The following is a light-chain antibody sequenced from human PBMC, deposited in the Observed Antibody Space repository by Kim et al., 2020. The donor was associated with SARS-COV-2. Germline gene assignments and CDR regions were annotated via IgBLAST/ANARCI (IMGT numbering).Light chain of an antibody. CDR3: QQYNNWPPGT. CDR1: QSVSSN. Sequence: ETVVTQSPATLSVSPGERATLSCRASQSVSSNLAWYQQKPGQAPRLLIYGASTRATGIPARFSGSGSGTEFTLTINSLQSEDFAVYYCQQYNNWPPGTFGQGTKVEIK. CDR2: GAS. V-gene: IGKV3-15*01. J-gene: IGKJ1*01.